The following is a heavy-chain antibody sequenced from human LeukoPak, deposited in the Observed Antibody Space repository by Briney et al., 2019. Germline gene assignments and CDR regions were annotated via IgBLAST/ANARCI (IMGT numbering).Heavy chain of an antibody. CDR3: AREEGSGSYSFDH. Sequence: GGSLRHSCAASGFTFSSYAMHWVRQAPGKGLEGVAIISYDGSNKYYADSVKGRFTISRDNSKNTLYLQMNSLRAEDTAVYYCAREEGSGSYSFDHWGQGTLVTVSS. CDR2: ISYDGSNK. V-gene: IGHV3-30*04. CDR1: GFTFSSYA. D-gene: IGHD3-10*01. J-gene: IGHJ4*02.